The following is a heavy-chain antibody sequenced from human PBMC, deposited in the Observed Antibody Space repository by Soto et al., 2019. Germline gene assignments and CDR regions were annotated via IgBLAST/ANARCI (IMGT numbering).Heavy chain of an antibody. CDR3: ARDLTMVRGVTSWFDP. V-gene: IGHV1-18*01. J-gene: IGHJ5*02. D-gene: IGHD3-10*01. Sequence: ASLKVSCKASGYTFTSYGISWVRQAPGQGLEWMGWISAYNGNTNYAQKLQGRVTMTTDTSTSTAYMELRSLRSDDTAVYYCARDLTMVRGVTSWFDPWGQGTLVTVSS. CDR1: GYTFTSYG. CDR2: ISAYNGNT.